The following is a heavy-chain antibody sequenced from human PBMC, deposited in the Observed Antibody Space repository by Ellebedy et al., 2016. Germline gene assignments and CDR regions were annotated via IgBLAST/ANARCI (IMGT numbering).Heavy chain of an antibody. CDR3: ARSRLGYYYYYMDV. CDR2: MYYSGST. V-gene: IGHV4-59*13. Sequence: SETLSLTXTVSGGSIGSYYWSWIRQTPGKGLEWIGYMYYSGSTNYNPSLKSRVTISIDTPKNQISLKLRSVTAADTAVYYCARSRLGYYYYYMDVWGKGTTVTVSS. CDR1: GGSIGSYY. J-gene: IGHJ6*03. D-gene: IGHD6-19*01.